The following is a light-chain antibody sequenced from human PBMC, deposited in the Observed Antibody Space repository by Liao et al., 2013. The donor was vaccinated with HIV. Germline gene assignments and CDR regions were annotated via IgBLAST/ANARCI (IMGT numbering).Light chain of an antibody. CDR3: QSADSSGTCPV. Sequence: SYDLTQPPSVSVSPGQTASITCSGDKLGDKYTCWYQQKPGQSPVLVIYQDTKRPSGIPERFSGSSSGTTVTLTISGVQAEDEADYYCQSADSSGTCPVFGGGTKLTVL. V-gene: IGLV3-25*03. CDR2: QDT. J-gene: IGLJ3*02. CDR1: KLGDKY.